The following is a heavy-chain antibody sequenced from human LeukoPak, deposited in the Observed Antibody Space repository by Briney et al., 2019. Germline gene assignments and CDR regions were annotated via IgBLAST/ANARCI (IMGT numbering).Heavy chain of an antibody. Sequence: GGSLRLSCAASGFTFSSYSMNWVRQAPGKGLEWVSSISSSSSYIYYADSVKGRFTISRDNAKNSLYLQMNSLRAEDTAVYYCARWGARADAFDIWGQGTMVTVSS. CDR2: ISSSSSYI. D-gene: IGHD1-26*01. CDR3: ARWGARADAFDI. J-gene: IGHJ3*02. CDR1: GFTFSSYS. V-gene: IGHV3-21*01.